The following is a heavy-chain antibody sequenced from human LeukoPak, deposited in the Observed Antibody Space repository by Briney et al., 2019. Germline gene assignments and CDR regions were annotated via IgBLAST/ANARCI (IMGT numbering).Heavy chain of an antibody. CDR2: INPSGGST. CDR1: GYTFTSYY. D-gene: IGHD3-10*01. CDR3: ATGFGERRLLPVYGYFFDF. Sequence: ASVKVSCKASGYTFTSYYMHWVRQAPGQGLEWMGIINPSGGSTSYAQKFQGRVTMTEDTSRDTAYMELSSLTSEDTAVYYCATGFGERRLLPVYGYFFDFWGQGTLVIVSS. J-gene: IGHJ4*02. V-gene: IGHV1-46*01.